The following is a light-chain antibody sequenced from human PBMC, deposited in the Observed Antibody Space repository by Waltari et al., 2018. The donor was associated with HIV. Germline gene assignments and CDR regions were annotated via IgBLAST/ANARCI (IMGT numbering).Light chain of an antibody. Sequence: QSALTQPASVSGSPGQSITISCTGTSSDVGGYAYVSWYQQHPGKAPKLMIFDVSNRPSGVCNRFSGSKSGNTASLTISGLQAEDEADYYCSSYTSSSALDVVFGGGTKLTVL. V-gene: IGLV2-14*03. CDR3: SSYTSSSALDVV. CDR1: SSDVGGYAY. J-gene: IGLJ2*01. CDR2: DVS.